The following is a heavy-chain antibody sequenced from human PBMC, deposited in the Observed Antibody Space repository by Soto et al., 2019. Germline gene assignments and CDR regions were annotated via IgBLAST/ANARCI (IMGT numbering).Heavy chain of an antibody. V-gene: IGHV3-11*01. J-gene: IGHJ6*02. CDR1: GFTFSDYY. D-gene: IGHD3-10*01. CDR2: ISNTGYTI. CDR3: ATPTGKYHQSGSHHPYYSGIDV. Sequence: SLRLSCAASGFTFSDYYMTWIRQAPGKGLEWVSYISNTGYTIYYADSVQGRFTISRDNSKNSLYLDMNSLRADDTAVYYCATPTGKYHQSGSHHPYYSGIDVWGQGTTVTVSS.